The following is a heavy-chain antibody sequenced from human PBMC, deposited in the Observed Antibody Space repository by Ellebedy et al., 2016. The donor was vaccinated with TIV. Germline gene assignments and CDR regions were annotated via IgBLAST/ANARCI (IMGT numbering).Heavy chain of an antibody. CDR2: INSDGSST. CDR3: ARVGWLYHFDY. J-gene: IGHJ4*02. CDR1: GFTFSSYW. Sequence: HTGGSLRLSCAASGFTFSSYWMHWVRQAPGKGLVWVSRINSDGSSTSYADSVKGRFTISRDNAKNTLYLQMNSLRAEDKAVYYCARVGWLYHFDYWGQGTLVTVSS. V-gene: IGHV3-74*01. D-gene: IGHD3-16*02.